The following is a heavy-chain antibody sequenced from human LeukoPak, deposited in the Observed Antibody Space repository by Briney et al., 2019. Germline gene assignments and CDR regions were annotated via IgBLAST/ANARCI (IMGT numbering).Heavy chain of an antibody. D-gene: IGHD1-26*01. CDR2: INHSGST. V-gene: IGHV4-34*01. CDR3: AREVGATKRKAFDI. Sequence: SETLSLTCAVYGGSFSGYYWSWIRQPPGKGLEWIGEINHSGSTNYNPSLKSRVTISVDTSKNQFSLKLSSVTAADTAVYYCAREVGATKRKAFDIWGQGTMVTVSS. J-gene: IGHJ3*02. CDR1: GGSFSGYY.